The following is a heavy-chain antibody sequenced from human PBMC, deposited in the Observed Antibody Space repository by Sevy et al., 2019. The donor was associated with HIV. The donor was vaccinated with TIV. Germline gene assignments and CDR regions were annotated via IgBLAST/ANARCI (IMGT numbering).Heavy chain of an antibody. CDR1: GFTFSSYG. CDR2: IWHDGSNK. CDR3: ARDRGGGNSGAFDI. D-gene: IGHD4-4*01. V-gene: IGHV3-33*01. J-gene: IGHJ3*02. Sequence: GGSLRLSCAASGFTFSSYGMHWVRQAPGKGLEWVAVIWHDGSNKYYVDFVKGRFTISRDNSKNTLYLQMNSLRVEDTAVYYCARDRGGGNSGAFDIWGQGTMVTVSS.